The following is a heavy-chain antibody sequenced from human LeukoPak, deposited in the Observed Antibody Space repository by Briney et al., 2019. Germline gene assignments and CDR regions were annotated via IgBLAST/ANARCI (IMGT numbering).Heavy chain of an antibody. V-gene: IGHV3-23*01. D-gene: IGHD3-10*01. J-gene: IGHJ4*02. CDR1: GFTFSSYA. Sequence: GGSLPLSCAASGFTFSSYAMSWVRQAPGKGLEWVSAISGSGGSTYYADSVKGRFTISRDNSKNTLYLQMNSLRAEDTAVYYCAKGGEYYGSGSYLQFDYWGEGPLLTVSS. CDR2: ISGSGGST. CDR3: AKGGEYYGSGSYLQFDY.